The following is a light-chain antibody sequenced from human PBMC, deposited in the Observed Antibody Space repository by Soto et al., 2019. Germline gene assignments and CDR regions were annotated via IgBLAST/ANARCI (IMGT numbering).Light chain of an antibody. CDR3: QQYGSSPPFT. V-gene: IGKV3-20*01. J-gene: IGKJ2*01. CDR2: GAS. CDR1: QSVSSNY. Sequence: EIVFTQSPGTLSLSPEERDTLSCRASQSVSSNYSAWYQQKPGQAPRLLIYGASNRATGIPDRFSGSGSGTGFTLTISRLEPEDFAVYFCQQYGSSPPFTFGQGTKVDIK.